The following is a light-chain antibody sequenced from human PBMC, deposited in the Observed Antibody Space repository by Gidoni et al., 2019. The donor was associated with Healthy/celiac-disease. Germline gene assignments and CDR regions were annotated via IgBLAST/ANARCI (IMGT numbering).Light chain of an antibody. CDR3: QQSYSTPPRWT. Sequence: DIQMTQSPSSLSASVGDRVTITCRASQSISSYLNWYQQKPGKAPKLLIYAASSLQSGVPSRFSGSGSGTDFTLTISSLQPEDFATYYCQQSYSTPPRWTFSQGTKVEIK. CDR2: AAS. CDR1: QSISSY. J-gene: IGKJ1*01. V-gene: IGKV1-39*01.